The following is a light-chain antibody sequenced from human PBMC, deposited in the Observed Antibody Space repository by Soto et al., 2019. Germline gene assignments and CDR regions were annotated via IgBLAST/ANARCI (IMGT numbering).Light chain of an antibody. CDR1: QTISSW. Sequence: DIQMTQSPSTLSGSVGDRVTITCRASQTISSWLAWYQQKPGKAPKLLIYKASTLKSGVPSRFSGSGSGTEFTLTISSLQPDDFATYYCQQLNSYLTFGQGTRLEI. J-gene: IGKJ5*01. V-gene: IGKV1-5*03. CDR2: KAS. CDR3: QQLNSYLT.